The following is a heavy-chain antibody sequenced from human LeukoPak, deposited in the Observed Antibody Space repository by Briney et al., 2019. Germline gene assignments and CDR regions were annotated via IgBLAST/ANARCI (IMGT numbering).Heavy chain of an antibody. CDR2: ISYDGSNK. V-gene: IGHV3-30-3*01. Sequence: GGSLRLSCAASGFTFSSYARHWVRQAPGKGLEWVAVISYDGSNKYYADSVKGRFTISRDNSKNTLYLQMNSLRAEDTALYYCAKVPLGYCSSTSCYTNYWGQGTLVTVSS. J-gene: IGHJ4*02. CDR1: GFTFSSYA. D-gene: IGHD2-2*02. CDR3: AKVPLGYCSSTSCYTNY.